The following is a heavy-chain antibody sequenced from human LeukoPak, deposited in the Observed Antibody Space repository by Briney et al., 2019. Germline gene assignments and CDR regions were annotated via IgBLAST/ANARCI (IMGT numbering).Heavy chain of an antibody. Sequence: GGSLRLSCAASGFTFSSYWMHWVRQAPGKGLVWVSRVNTDGSTPTYADSVKGRFTISRDNAKNTLYLQMNSLRTEDTAVYYCARAGGGGASFDYWGQGTLVTVSS. J-gene: IGHJ4*02. CDR2: VNTDGSTP. D-gene: IGHD1-26*01. CDR1: GFTFSSYW. CDR3: ARAGGGGASFDY. V-gene: IGHV3-74*01.